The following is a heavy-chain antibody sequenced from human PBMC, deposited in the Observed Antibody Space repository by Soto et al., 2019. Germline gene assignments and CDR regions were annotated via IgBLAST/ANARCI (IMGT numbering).Heavy chain of an antibody. Sequence: LRLSCAASGFTFSIYGMHWVRQAPGKGLEWVAVISYDGSNKYYADSVKGRFTISRDNSKNTLYLQMKSLRAEDTAVYYCAKDRGGAAAGYYYYYYGMDVWGKGTTVTVSS. CDR2: ISYDGSNK. V-gene: IGHV3-30*18. D-gene: IGHD6-13*01. J-gene: IGHJ6*04. CDR3: AKDRGGAAAGYYYYYYGMDV. CDR1: GFTFSIYG.